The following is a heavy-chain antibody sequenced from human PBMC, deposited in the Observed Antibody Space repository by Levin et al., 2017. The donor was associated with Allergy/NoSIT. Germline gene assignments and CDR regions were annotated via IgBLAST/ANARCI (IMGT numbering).Heavy chain of an antibody. D-gene: IGHD6-19*01. CDR2: INWKGGRT. Sequence: GGSLRLSCAASGFTFDDYGMNWVRQAPGKGLEWVSGINWKGGRTGYADSVKGRFTISRDNAKNSLYLQMNSLRAEHTALYYCARDKGIAVAGGFDDWGQGTLVTVSS. CDR1: GFTFDDYG. V-gene: IGHV3-20*04. CDR3: ARDKGIAVAGGFDD. J-gene: IGHJ4*02.